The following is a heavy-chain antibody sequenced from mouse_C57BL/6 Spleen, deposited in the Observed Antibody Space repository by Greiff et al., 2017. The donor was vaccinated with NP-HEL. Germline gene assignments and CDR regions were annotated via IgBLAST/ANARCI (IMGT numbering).Heavy chain of an antibody. J-gene: IGHJ2*01. CDR1: GYSITSDY. Sequence: EVMLVESGPGLAKPSQTLSLTCSVTGYSITSDYWNWIRKFPGNKLEYMGYIRYSGSTYYNPSPKSRITITRDTSTNQYYLQLNSVTTEDTATYYCSGGNGYCPFDDWGKGTTLTVSS. D-gene: IGHD2-3*01. CDR3: SGGNGYCPFDD. V-gene: IGHV3-8*01. CDR2: IRYSGST.